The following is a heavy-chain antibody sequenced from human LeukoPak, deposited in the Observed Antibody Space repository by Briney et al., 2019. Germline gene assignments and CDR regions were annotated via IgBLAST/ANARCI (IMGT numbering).Heavy chain of an antibody. CDR3: ARGTYCGGDCIGN. Sequence: GASVKVSCKASGYTFTSYGISWVRQAPGHGLEWMGWINPNSGGTNYAQKFQGRVTMTRDTSISTAYMELSRLRSDDTAVYYCARGTYCGGDCIGNWGQGTLVIVSS. V-gene: IGHV1-2*02. J-gene: IGHJ4*02. CDR2: INPNSGGT. CDR1: GYTFTSYG. D-gene: IGHD2-21*02.